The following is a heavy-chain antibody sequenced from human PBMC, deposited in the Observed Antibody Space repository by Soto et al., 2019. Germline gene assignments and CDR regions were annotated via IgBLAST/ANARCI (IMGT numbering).Heavy chain of an antibody. V-gene: IGHV4-34*01. D-gene: IGHD4-17*01. CDR3: ARGRDGGAAI. J-gene: IGHJ4*02. CDR1: GGSFSGYY. Sequence: QVQLQQWGAGLLKPSETLSLTCAVYGGSFSGYYWSGIRQPPGKGLEWIGEINPTGSTSYTPSLKSRLTISVDTYKNYLSLKVTSATAADSAMYYCARGRDGGAAIWGQGTLVTVSS. CDR2: INPTGST.